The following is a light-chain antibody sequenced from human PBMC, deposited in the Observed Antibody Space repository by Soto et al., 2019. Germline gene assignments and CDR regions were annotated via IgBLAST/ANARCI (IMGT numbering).Light chain of an antibody. CDR2: ASS. CDR3: SSYTSGSTPYV. V-gene: IGLV2-14*01. J-gene: IGLJ1*01. Sequence: QSVLTQPASVSGSPGQSIAISCTGTSSDVGSYNYVSWYQQHPGKAPRLMIYASSNRPSGVSHRFSGSRSGNTASLTISGLQAEDDADYFCSSYTSGSTPYVFGSGTKVTVL. CDR1: SSDVGSYNY.